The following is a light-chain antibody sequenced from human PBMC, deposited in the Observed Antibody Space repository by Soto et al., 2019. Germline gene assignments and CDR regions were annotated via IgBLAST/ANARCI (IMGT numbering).Light chain of an antibody. J-gene: IGLJ3*02. V-gene: IGLV1-47*01. CDR3: AAWDDSLSALV. Sequence: QPVLTQPPSASGTPGQRVTISCSGSSSNIESNYVYWYQQLPGSAPKLLIYRNDQRPSGVPDRFSGSKSGTSASLAISGLRYEDEADYYCAAWDDSLSALVFGGGTKLTVL. CDR2: RND. CDR1: SSNIESNY.